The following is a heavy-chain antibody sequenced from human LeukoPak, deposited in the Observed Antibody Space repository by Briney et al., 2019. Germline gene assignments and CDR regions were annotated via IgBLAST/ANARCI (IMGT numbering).Heavy chain of an antibody. CDR1: AFAFNTYA. Sequence: PGGSLRLSCAASAFAFNTYAIYWVRQAPGKGLEWVALIWIDGDVTCYADSVKGRFAISGDNARSTLSLEMSSLRAEDTALYFCARGKMRFLGYDHYYFAMDVWGPGTTVPVSS. V-gene: IGHV3-33*07. D-gene: IGHD3-3*01. J-gene: IGHJ6*02. CDR2: IWIDGDVT. CDR3: ARGKMRFLGYDHYYFAMDV.